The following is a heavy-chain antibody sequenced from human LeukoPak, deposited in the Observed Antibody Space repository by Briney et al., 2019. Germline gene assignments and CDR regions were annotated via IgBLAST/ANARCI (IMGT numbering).Heavy chain of an antibody. J-gene: IGHJ4*02. Sequence: SETLSLTCAVYGGSSSGYYWSWIRQPPGKGLEWIGEINHSGSTNYNPSLKSRVTISVDTSKNQFSLKLSSVTAADTAVYYCARGSLRLTYYYDSSGYLPLDYWGQGTLVTVSS. V-gene: IGHV4-34*01. D-gene: IGHD3-22*01. CDR3: ARGSLRLTYYYDSSGYLPLDY. CDR2: INHSGST. CDR1: GGSSSGYY.